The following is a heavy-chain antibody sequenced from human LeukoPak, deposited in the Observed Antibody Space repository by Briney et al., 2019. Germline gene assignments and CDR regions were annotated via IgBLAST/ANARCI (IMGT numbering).Heavy chain of an antibody. CDR2: ISGSGDRT. Sequence: GGSLRLSCAASGFTFSSYAMSWVRQAPGKGLEWVSAISGSGDRTYYADSVKGRFTISRDNSKNTLFLQMNSLRAEDTAVYYCARLSDYVDYWGQGTLVTVSS. V-gene: IGHV3-23*01. D-gene: IGHD5/OR15-5a*01. J-gene: IGHJ4*02. CDR3: ARLSDYVDY. CDR1: GFTFSSYA.